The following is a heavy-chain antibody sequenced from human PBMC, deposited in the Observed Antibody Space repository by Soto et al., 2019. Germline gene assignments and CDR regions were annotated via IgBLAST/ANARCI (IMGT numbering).Heavy chain of an antibody. Sequence: SSETLSLTCTVSGGSINDYYWTLIRQPPGKGLEWVGFVYYRGNTNYHPSLKSRVTISLDMSKNHFALKLNSVTAADTAVYYCARTKTGYAFDIWGQGTMVTVSS. CDR3: ARTKTGYAFDI. J-gene: IGHJ3*02. V-gene: IGHV4-59*08. D-gene: IGHD2-8*01. CDR2: VYYRGNT. CDR1: GGSINDYY.